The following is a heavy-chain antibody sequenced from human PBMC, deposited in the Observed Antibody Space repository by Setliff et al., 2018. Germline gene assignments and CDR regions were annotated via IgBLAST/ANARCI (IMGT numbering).Heavy chain of an antibody. CDR3: ARTCSGSGCYAGLES. Sequence: PGESLKISCAASGFTFSTYRMHWVRQAPGKGLEWVSAISGSGGSTYYADSVKGRFIISRDNSKNTLYLQMNSLRPEDTAVYYCARTCSGSGCYAGLESWGQGTPVTVSS. CDR2: ISGSGGST. J-gene: IGHJ4*02. CDR1: GFTFSTYR. D-gene: IGHD2-15*01. V-gene: IGHV3-23*01.